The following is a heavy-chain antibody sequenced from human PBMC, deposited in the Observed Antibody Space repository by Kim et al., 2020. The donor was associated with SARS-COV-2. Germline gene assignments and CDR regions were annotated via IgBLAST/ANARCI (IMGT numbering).Heavy chain of an antibody. CDR2: ITGNGAVT. V-gene: IGHV3-23*01. Sequence: GGSLRLSCAASGFTFSTYGMSWVRQAPGKGLEWVSAITGNGAVTYYADSVKGRFAISRDNSKNTLYLQMNSLRAEETAIYYCAKRGVDAVMGRLCDYWG. J-gene: IGHJ4*01. CDR3: AKRGVDAVMGRLCDY. D-gene: IGHD5-18*01. CDR1: GFTFSTYG.